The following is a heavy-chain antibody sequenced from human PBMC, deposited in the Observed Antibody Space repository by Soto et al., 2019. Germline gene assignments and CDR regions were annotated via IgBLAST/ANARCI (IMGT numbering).Heavy chain of an antibody. CDR1: GFTFSSYA. Sequence: GGSLRLSCAASGFTFSSYAMSWVRQAPGKGLEWVSAISGSGGSTYYADSVKGRFTISRDNSKNTLYLXMNXLXXXDTXXXXCAKDLSVTNYYYFDYWGQGTLVTV. V-gene: IGHV3-23*01. CDR2: ISGSGGST. CDR3: AKDLSVTNYYYFDY. D-gene: IGHD4-17*01. J-gene: IGHJ4*02.